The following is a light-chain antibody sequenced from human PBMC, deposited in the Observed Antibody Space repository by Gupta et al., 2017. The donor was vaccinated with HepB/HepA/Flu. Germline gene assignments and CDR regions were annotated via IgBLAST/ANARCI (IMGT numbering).Light chain of an antibody. CDR3: QQRDNWPQT. Sequence: EILLTQSPATLSSSPGERATLPCRASQSVSDFLHWYQQRPGQAPRLLIYDTSNRATGTPARFSGSGSGTDFTLTISSLEPEDFAVYYCQQRDNWPQTFGHGTKVAIK. V-gene: IGKV3-11*01. CDR1: QSVSDF. CDR2: DTS. J-gene: IGKJ3*01.